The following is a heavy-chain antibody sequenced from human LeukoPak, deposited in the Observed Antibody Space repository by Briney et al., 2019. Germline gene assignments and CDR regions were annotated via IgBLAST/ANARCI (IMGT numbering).Heavy chain of an antibody. V-gene: IGHV1-69*06. D-gene: IGHD4-17*01. CDR2: IIPIFGTA. CDR1: GGTFSSYA. Sequence: ASVKVSCKASGGTFSSYAISWVRRAPGQGLEWMGGIIPIFGTANYAQKFQGRVTITADKSTSTAYMELSSLRSEDTAVYYCAATYGARRDFDYWGQGTLVTVSS. CDR3: AATYGARRDFDY. J-gene: IGHJ4*02.